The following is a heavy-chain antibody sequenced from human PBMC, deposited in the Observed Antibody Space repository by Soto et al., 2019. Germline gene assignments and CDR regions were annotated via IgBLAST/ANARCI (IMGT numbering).Heavy chain of an antibody. D-gene: IGHD3-3*01. J-gene: IGHJ6*01. CDR1: GGTFSSYA. CDR2: IIPIFGTA. V-gene: IGHV1-69*13. CDR3: ARVRRHYDSWSGYYDGADYYYGLYV. Sequence: VASVKVSWKASGGTFSSYAISWVRQAPGQGLDWMGGIIPIFGTANYAQKFQGRVTITADESTSTAYMELSSLRSEDTAVYYCARVRRHYDSWSGYYDGADYYYGLYVWG.